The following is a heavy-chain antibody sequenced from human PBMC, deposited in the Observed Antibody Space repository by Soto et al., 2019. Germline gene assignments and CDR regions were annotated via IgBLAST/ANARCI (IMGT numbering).Heavy chain of an antibody. V-gene: IGHV4-59*01. D-gene: IGHD3-22*01. Sequence: SETLSLTCTVSAGSITTSYWSWIRQPLGKALEWIGYISYRGSTNYNPSLKSRLTISIDTSKSQISLKLTSMATADTAVYYCASSGIVGREVNTWFDPWGQGTLVTVSS. CDR3: ASSGIVGREVNTWFDP. CDR2: ISYRGST. J-gene: IGHJ5*02. CDR1: AGSITTSY.